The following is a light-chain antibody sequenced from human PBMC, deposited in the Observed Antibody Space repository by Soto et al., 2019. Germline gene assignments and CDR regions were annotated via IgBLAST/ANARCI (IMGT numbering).Light chain of an antibody. CDR2: DAS. J-gene: IGKJ4*01. Sequence: EIAMTQPPATLSVSPGERATLSCRASQSVSSNLAWYQQKPGQAPRLLIYDASNRATGIPARFSGSGSGTEFTLTISSLQSEDFAVYYCQQYDNWPLTFGGGTKVDIK. CDR1: QSVSSN. V-gene: IGKV3-15*01. CDR3: QQYDNWPLT.